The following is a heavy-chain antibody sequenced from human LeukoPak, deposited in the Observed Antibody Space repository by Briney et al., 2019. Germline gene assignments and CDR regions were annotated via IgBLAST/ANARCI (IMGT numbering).Heavy chain of an antibody. V-gene: IGHV4-34*01. CDR2: INHSGST. CDR1: GGSFSGYY. J-gene: IGHJ1*01. CDR3: ARHYYDSSGYYPENFQH. Sequence: SETLSLTCAVYGGSFSGYYWSWIRQPPGKGLEWIGEINHSGSTNYNPSLKSRVTISVDTSKNQFSLKLSSVTAADTAVYYCARHYYDSSGYYPENFQHWGQGTLVTVSS. D-gene: IGHD3-22*01.